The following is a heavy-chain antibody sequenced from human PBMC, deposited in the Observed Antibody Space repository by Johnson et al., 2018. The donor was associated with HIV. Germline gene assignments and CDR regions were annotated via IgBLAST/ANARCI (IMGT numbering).Heavy chain of an antibody. Sequence: QVQLVESGGGVVQPGRSLRLSCAASGFTFSTYGMHWVRQAPGKGLAWVAIIWYDGTNKYYADSVKGRFTISRDNSKNTLYLQMNSLRAEDTAVYYCANLGDYSGLNGFDIWGQGTMVTVSS. CDR1: GFTFSTYG. V-gene: IGHV3-33*06. CDR3: ANLGDYSGLNGFDI. D-gene: IGHD4-23*01. CDR2: IWYDGTNK. J-gene: IGHJ3*02.